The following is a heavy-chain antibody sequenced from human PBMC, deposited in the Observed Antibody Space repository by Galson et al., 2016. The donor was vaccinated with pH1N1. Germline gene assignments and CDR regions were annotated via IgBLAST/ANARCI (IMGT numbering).Heavy chain of an antibody. CDR3: AREASYYFESSGYFDY. J-gene: IGHJ4*02. D-gene: IGHD3-22*01. Sequence: WIGHIYYSGSTYYNPSLKSRITISVDRAKNQFSLKMTSVTAADTAVYYCAREASYYFESSGYFDYWGQGTLVTVSS. CDR2: IYYSGST. V-gene: IGHV4-30-4*01.